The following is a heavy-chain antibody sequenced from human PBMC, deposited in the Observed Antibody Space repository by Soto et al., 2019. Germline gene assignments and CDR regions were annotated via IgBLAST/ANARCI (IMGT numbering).Heavy chain of an antibody. CDR2: ISWAGDTT. CDR3: AKDVSGRWWYYAMDV. J-gene: IGHJ6*02. Sequence: EVQLVESGGAVVQPGGSLRLSCSTSGFTFDDFTMHWVRQVPGKGLEWVSVISWAGDTTVYADSVKGRFSISRDNKKKSLHLPMNSLRTEDSAIYYCAKDVSGRWWYYAMDVWGQGTTVTVS. V-gene: IGHV3-43*01. D-gene: IGHD2-15*01. CDR1: GFTFDDFT.